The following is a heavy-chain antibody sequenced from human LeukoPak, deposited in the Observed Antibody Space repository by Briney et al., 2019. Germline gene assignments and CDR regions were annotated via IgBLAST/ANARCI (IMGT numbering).Heavy chain of an antibody. CDR3: AKKKIPVGATSYTHFDY. CDR2: ISGSGGST. Sequence: GGSLRLSCAASGFTFSSYAMSRVRQAPGKGLEWVSAISGSGGSTYYADSVKGRFTISRDNSKNTLYLQMNSLRAEDTAVYYCAKKKIPVGATSYTHFDYWGQGTLVTVSS. J-gene: IGHJ4*02. CDR1: GFTFSSYA. D-gene: IGHD1-26*01. V-gene: IGHV3-23*01.